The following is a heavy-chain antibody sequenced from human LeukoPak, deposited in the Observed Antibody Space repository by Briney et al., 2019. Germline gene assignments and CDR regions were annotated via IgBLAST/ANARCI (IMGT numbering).Heavy chain of an antibody. Sequence: SETLSLTCTVSGGSISSYYWSWIRQPAGTGLEWIGCIYTSGSTNYNPSLKSRVTMSVDTSKNQFSLKLSSVTAADTAVYYCARTEFRGSGSYYFDYWGQGTLVTVSS. D-gene: IGHD3-10*01. CDR3: ARTEFRGSGSYYFDY. CDR1: GGSISSYY. CDR2: IYTSGST. J-gene: IGHJ4*02. V-gene: IGHV4-4*07.